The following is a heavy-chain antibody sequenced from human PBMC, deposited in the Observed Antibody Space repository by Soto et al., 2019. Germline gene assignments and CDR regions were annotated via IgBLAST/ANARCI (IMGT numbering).Heavy chain of an antibody. CDR2: ISAYNGNT. J-gene: IGHJ6*02. Sequence: ASVKVSCKASGYTFTSYGISWVRQAPGQGLEWMGWISAYNGNTNYAQKLQGRVTMTTDTSTSTAYMELRSLRSDDAAVYYCAIQSSDYGDYYYYGMDVWGQGTTVTVSS. CDR3: AIQSSDYGDYYYYGMDV. V-gene: IGHV1-18*01. CDR1: GYTFTSYG. D-gene: IGHD4-17*01.